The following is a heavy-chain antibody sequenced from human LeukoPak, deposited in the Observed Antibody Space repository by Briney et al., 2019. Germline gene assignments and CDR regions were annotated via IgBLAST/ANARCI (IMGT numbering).Heavy chain of an antibody. CDR1: GGSISSFY. Sequence: SETLSLTCTVSGGSISSFYWTWIRQPPGKGLEWIGYIYYTGSTNYNTSLKSRVTISVDTSKNQFSLKLRSVTAADTAVYYCARSSESYDSSGYYSYYFDYWGQGTLVTVSS. CDR2: IYYTGST. J-gene: IGHJ4*02. CDR3: ARSSESYDSSGYYSYYFDY. D-gene: IGHD3-22*01. V-gene: IGHV4-59*01.